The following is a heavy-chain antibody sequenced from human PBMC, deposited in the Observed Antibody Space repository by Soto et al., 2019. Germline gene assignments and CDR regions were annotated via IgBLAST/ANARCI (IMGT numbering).Heavy chain of an antibody. CDR3: TRDWTGNTCPCMDV. CDR2: VSGSGAKT. J-gene: IGHJ6*02. D-gene: IGHD2-8*02. V-gene: IGHV3-23*01. CDR1: GFTFSTYA. Sequence: EVQLLESGGGLVQPGGSLGLSGTASGFTFSTYAMTWVRQAPGKGLEWGSTVSGSGAKTYYADSWRGRFTISRDNSKDTLYLQMNSLTAEDTATYSCTRDWTGNTCPCMDVWGQGTTVTVSS.